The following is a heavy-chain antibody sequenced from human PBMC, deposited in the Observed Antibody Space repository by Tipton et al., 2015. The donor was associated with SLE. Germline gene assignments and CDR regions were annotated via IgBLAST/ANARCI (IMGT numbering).Heavy chain of an antibody. CDR2: IYYSGSG. Sequence: LRLSCTVSGGSISNYYWSWIRLPPGKGLECIGYIYYSGSGNYNPSLKSRVTMSIDTSKNHFSLSLTSVTAADTAIYYCARDTYFGLDVWGQGTTVIASS. V-gene: IGHV4-59*08. CDR3: ARDTYFGLDV. CDR1: GGSISNYY. J-gene: IGHJ6*02. D-gene: IGHD5-18*01.